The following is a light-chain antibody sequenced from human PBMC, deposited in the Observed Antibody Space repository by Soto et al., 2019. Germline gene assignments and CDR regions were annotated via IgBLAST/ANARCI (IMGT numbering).Light chain of an antibody. V-gene: IGKV3-20*01. CDR1: QSVSSSY. Sequence: EIVLTQSPGTLSLSPGERATLSCRASQSVSSSYLAWYQQKPGQAPRLLIYGASSRATGIPDRFSGSGSGTDFTLTISRLEPEDFAVYYCQQYGSSPAMYTFGQGTTLAIK. J-gene: IGKJ2*01. CDR2: GAS. CDR3: QQYGSSPAMYT.